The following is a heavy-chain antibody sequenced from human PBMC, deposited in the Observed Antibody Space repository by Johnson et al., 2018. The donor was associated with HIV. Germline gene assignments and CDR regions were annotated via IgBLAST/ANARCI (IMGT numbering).Heavy chain of an antibody. CDR2: IKQDGSEK. D-gene: IGHD6-25*01. J-gene: IGHJ3*02. V-gene: IGHV3-7*01. CDR3: ATIAAHGAAFDI. Sequence: MLLVESGGGVVQPGRSLRLSCAASGFSFSDYFMTWIRQAPGKGLEWVANIKQDGSEKYYVDSGKGRFTISRDNAKNSLYLQMNSLRAEDTAAYYCATIAAHGAAFDIWGQGTVVTVSS. CDR1: GFSFSDYF.